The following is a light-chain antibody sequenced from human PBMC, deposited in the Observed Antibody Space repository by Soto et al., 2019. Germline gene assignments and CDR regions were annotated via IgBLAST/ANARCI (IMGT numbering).Light chain of an antibody. Sequence: VLTQSPATLSVSPGDRATLSCRASQDIGSAVAWYHQRSGQAPRLLIFDASIRVPTTPARFSGSVSGTEFTLTISSLESEDFAVYFCQQYGDRTRTFGQGTKVDIX. CDR3: QQYGDRTRT. V-gene: IGKV3-15*01. CDR2: DAS. CDR1: QDIGSA. J-gene: IGKJ1*01.